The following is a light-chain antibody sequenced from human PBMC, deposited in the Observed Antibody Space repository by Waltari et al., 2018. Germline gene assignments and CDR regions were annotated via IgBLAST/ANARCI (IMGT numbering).Light chain of an antibody. CDR3: QQSKIWPA. J-gene: IGKJ1*01. V-gene: IGKV3-15*01. Sequence: EIVMTQSPATLSVSPGERATLSCRASQGISRDLAWYQQKPGQAPRLLIFGASTRATGVPARFGGSGSGTEFTLTISSLQSEDFGVYYCQQSKIWPAFGQGTKVEIK. CDR2: GAS. CDR1: QGISRD.